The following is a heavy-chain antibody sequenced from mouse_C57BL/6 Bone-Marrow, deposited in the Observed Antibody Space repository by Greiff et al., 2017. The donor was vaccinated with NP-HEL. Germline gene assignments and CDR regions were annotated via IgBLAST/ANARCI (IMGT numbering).Heavy chain of an antibody. J-gene: IGHJ3*01. D-gene: IGHD1-1*02. CDR2: IHPNSGST. V-gene: IGHV1-64*01. CDR3: ARDYSEAFAY. CDR1: GYTFTSYW. Sequence: VKLQQPGAELVKPGASVKLSCKASGYTFTSYWMHWVKQRPGQGLEWIGMIHPNSGSTNYNEKFKSKATLTVDKSSSTAYMQLSSLTSEDSAVYYCARDYSEAFAYWGQGTLVTVSA.